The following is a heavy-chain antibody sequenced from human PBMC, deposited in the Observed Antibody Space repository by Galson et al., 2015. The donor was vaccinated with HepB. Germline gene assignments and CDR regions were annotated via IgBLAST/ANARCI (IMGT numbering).Heavy chain of an antibody. J-gene: IGHJ4*02. CDR3: AIMGGYSSSRPLGYFDY. CDR2: FDPEDGET. Sequence: SVKVSCKVSGYTLTELSMHWVRQAPGKGLEWMGGFDPEDGETIYAQKFQGRVTMTEDTSTDTAYMELSSLRSEDTAVYYCAIMGGYSSSRPLGYFDYWGQGTLVTVSS. D-gene: IGHD6-13*01. V-gene: IGHV1-24*01. CDR1: GYTLTELS.